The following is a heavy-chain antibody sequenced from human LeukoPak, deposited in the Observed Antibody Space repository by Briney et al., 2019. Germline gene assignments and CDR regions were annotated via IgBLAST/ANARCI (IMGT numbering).Heavy chain of an antibody. D-gene: IGHD3-3*01. CDR2: ISSSSSNI. CDR3: ASYGFHRRISRRYDLDYFQH. CDR1: GFTFSNYS. J-gene: IGHJ1*01. V-gene: IGHV3-21*05. Sequence: GGSLRLSCAASGFTFSNYSMNWVRQAQGKGLEWGSYISSSSSNIYYADSVKGRFTISRDNAKKSLYMKMKSLRAEDTAVYYCASYGFHRRISRRYDLDYFQHWGQGTLVTVSS.